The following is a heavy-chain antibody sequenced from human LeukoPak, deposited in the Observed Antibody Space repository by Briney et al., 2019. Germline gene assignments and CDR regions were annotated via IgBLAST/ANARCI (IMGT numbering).Heavy chain of an antibody. D-gene: IGHD2-15*01. CDR3: ARGRGRGEPYCSGGSCYSGSWFDP. J-gene: IGHJ5*02. Sequence: GGSLRLSCAASGFTFSSYAMSWVRQAPGKGLEWVAVISYDGSNKYYADSVKGRFTISRDNSKNTLYLQMNSLRAEDTAVYYCARGRGRGEPYCSGGSCYSGSWFDPWGQGTLDTVSS. V-gene: IGHV3-30*03. CDR2: ISYDGSNK. CDR1: GFTFSSYA.